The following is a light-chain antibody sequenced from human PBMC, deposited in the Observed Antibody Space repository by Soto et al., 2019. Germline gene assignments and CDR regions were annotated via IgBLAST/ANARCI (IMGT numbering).Light chain of an antibody. V-gene: IGLV2-14*01. CDR1: SSDVGGYNY. CDR3: SSYTSSSSYV. J-gene: IGLJ1*01. CDR2: DVS. Sequence: LTQPASVSGSPGQSITISCTGTSSDVGGYNYVCWYQQHPGKAPKLVISDVSNRPSGVSDRFSGSKSGNTASLSISGLQAEDEADYYCSSYTSSSSYVFGTGTKVTVL.